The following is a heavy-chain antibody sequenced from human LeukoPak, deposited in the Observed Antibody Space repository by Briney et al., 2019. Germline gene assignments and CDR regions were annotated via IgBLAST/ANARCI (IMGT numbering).Heavy chain of an antibody. J-gene: IGHJ6*02. CDR3: AKDGYGGDSEYYYYYGMDV. CDR1: GFTFSSSA. Sequence: PGGSLRLSCAASGFTFSSSAMSWVRQAPGKGLEWVSAISRSGGNIKYVDSVKGRFTISRDNSKNTLYLQMNSLSADDTALYYCAKDGYGGDSEYYYYYGMDVWGQGTTVTVSS. D-gene: IGHD4-23*01. CDR2: ISRSGGNI. V-gene: IGHV3-23*01.